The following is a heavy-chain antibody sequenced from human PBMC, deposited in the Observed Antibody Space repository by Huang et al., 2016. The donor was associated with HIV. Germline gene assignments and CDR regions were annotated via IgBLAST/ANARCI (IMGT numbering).Heavy chain of an antibody. J-gene: IGHJ6*03. CDR2: VYPGGRV. CDR1: GDSISSGAFY. Sequence: QVQLQESGPGLVQPSQTLSLICTVSGDSISSGAFYWTWIRQSAGGGLQGIGPVYPGGRVLYNGSLRSRVTIALDTSKNQLSLNLRSVTAADTALYFCARGRGGTHSYFFYSMDVWGAGTAVIVSS. V-gene: IGHV4-61*09. D-gene: IGHD1-26*01. CDR3: ARGRGGTHSYFFYSMDV.